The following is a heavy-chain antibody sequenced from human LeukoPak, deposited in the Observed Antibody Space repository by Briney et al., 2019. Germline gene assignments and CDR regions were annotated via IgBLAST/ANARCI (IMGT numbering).Heavy chain of an antibody. CDR2: IGTAGDT. D-gene: IGHD2-2*01. CDR3: ARDLRCSSTSCYYYYGMDY. Sequence: GGSLRLSCAASGFTFSSYDMHWVRQATGKGLEWVSAIGTAGDTYYPGSVKGRFTISRENAKNSLYLQMNSQRAGDTAVYYCARDLRCSSTSCYYYYGMDYWGQGTMVTVSS. CDR1: GFTFSSYD. V-gene: IGHV3-13*04. J-gene: IGHJ6*02.